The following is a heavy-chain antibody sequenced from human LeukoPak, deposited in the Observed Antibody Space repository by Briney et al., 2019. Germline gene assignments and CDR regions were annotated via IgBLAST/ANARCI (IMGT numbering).Heavy chain of an antibody. J-gene: IGHJ5*02. CDR3: ARHRGVQRVGNWFDP. Sequence: PSETLSLTCTVSGGSISSSSYYWGWIRQPPGKGLEWIGSIYYSGSTYYNPSLKSRVTISVDTSKNQFSLKLSSVTAADTAVYYCARHRGVQRVGNWFDPWGQGTLVTVSS. D-gene: IGHD1-1*01. CDR2: IYYSGST. V-gene: IGHV4-39*01. CDR1: GGSISSSSYY.